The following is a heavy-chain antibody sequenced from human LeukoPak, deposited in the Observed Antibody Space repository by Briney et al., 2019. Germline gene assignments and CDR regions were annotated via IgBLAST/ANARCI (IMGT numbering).Heavy chain of an antibody. CDR2: IYYSGST. J-gene: IGHJ2*01. CDR1: GGSISSYY. D-gene: IGHD5-18*01. Sequence: SQTLSLTCTVSGGSISSYYWSWIRQPPGKGMEWIGYIYYSGSTNYNPSLKSRVTISVDTSKNQFSLKLSSVTAADTAVYYCARRGNSYGCWYFDLWGRGTLVTVSS. CDR3: ARRGNSYGCWYFDL. V-gene: IGHV4-59*08.